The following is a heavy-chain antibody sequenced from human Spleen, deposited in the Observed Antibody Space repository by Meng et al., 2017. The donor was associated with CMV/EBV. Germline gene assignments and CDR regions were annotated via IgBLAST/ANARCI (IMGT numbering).Heavy chain of an antibody. J-gene: IGHJ6*02. D-gene: IGHD6-6*01. CDR2: ISWNSDMI. V-gene: IGHV3-9*01. CDR3: AKSSSPSLYYYYGMDV. CDR1: GFTFDDYA. Sequence: GGSLRLSCAASGFTFDDYAMHWVRQAPGKGLEWVSGISWNSDMIGYADSVKGRFTISRDNAKNSLYLQMNSLRGEDTALYYCAKSSSPSLYYYYGMDVWGQGTTVTVSS.